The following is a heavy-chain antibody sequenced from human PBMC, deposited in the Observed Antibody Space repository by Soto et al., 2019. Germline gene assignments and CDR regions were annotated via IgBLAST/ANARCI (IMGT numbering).Heavy chain of an antibody. Sequence: PSETLSLTCTVSGGSISSGSYYWSWIRQHPGQGLEWIGYIYYSGSTYYIPSLESRLTISVDTSKNQFSLKLSSVTAADTAVYYWARSQPLVRGGFDSWGQGTLVSVAS. D-gene: IGHD6-13*01. V-gene: IGHV4-31*03. CDR1: GGSISSGSYY. J-gene: IGHJ4*02. CDR2: IYYSGST. CDR3: ARSQPLVRGGFDS.